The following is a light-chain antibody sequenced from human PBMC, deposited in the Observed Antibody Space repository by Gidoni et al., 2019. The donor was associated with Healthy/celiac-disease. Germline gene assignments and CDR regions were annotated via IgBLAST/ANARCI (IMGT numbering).Light chain of an antibody. J-gene: IGLJ2*01. CDR2: DVS. CDR3: CSYAGSYTYVV. V-gene: IGLV2-11*01. CDR1: SSAVGGYNY. Sequence: QAALTQPRSVSGSPGQAVTISCTGTSSAVGGYNYVPWYHQHPGRAPKLMIYDVSKRPSGVPDRFSGSKSGNTASLTVSGLQAEDESDYYCCSYAGSYTYVVFGGGTKLTVL.